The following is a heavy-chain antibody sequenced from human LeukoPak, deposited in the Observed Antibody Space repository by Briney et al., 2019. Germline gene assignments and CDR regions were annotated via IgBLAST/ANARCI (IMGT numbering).Heavy chain of an antibody. J-gene: IGHJ4*02. CDR2: IWYDGSNK. V-gene: IGHV3-33*01. D-gene: IGHD2-21*02. CDR1: GFTFSRYG. CDR3: ARDQIAYCGGDCYPPFDY. Sequence: HPGGSLRLSCAASGFTFSRYGMHWVRQAPGKGLECVAVIWYDGSNKYYADSVKGRFTISRDNSKNTLYLQMNSLRAEDTAVYYCARDQIAYCGGDCYPPFDYWGQGTLVTVSS.